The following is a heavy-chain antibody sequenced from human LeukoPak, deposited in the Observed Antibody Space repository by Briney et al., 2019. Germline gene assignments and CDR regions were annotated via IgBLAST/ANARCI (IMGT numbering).Heavy chain of an antibody. J-gene: IGHJ3*01. CDR3: AGEGSYDSSSRS. Sequence: PSETLSLTCTVSGGSISSYYWSWIRQPPGKGLEWIGYIYYSGSTNYNPSLKSRVTISVDTSKNQFSLKLSSVTAADTAVYYCAGEGSYDSSSRSWGQGTMVTVSS. D-gene: IGHD6-6*01. CDR2: IYYSGST. CDR1: GGSISSYY. V-gene: IGHV4-59*01.